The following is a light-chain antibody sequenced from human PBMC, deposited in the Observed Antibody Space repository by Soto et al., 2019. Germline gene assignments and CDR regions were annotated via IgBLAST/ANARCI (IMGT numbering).Light chain of an antibody. J-gene: IGKJ1*01. V-gene: IGKV1-39*01. CDR2: AAS. CDR1: QSSSSY. CDR3: QQSDSTPRT. Sequence: IRLSLYAYSSSAPAGARVTIASRTSQSSSSYLTWYQQKPGKAPKLLIYAASSMQSGVPARFSGSGSGTDFTLTISSLQPEDFATYYCQQSDSTPRTFGQGTKVDIK.